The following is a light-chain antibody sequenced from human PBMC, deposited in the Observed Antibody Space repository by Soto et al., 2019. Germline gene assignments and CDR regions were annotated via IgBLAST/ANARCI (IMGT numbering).Light chain of an antibody. CDR3: QQYDSSHLT. CDR1: QSVSSSY. V-gene: IGKV3-20*01. CDR2: AVS. J-gene: IGKJ4*01. Sequence: EVVLTQSPGTLSLSPGERATLSCRASQSVSSSYLAWYQQKPGQAPSLLIYAVSSRATGIPDRFSGSGSGTDFTLTISRLEPEDFAVYYCQQYDSSHLTFGGGTKVEI.